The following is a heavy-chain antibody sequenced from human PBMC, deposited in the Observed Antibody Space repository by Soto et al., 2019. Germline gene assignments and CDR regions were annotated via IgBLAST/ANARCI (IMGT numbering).Heavy chain of an antibody. CDR1: GGTFRTSA. J-gene: IGHJ6*02. CDR3: ATDKDRQQLGGKYYSIIDV. CDR2: IMPVFPTP. Sequence: QVQLVQSGAEVKKPGSSVRVSCKTSGGTFRTSAISWVRQAPGQGLEWMGGIMPVFPTPDYVQKFQGRVTMTAQESTSTAYMEFSSLRSEDTAVYYCATDKDRQQLGGKYYSIIDVWGQGTTVTVSS. D-gene: IGHD3-3*02. V-gene: IGHV1-69*12.